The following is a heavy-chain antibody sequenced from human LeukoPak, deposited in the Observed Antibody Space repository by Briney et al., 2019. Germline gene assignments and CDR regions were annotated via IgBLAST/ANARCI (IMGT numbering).Heavy chain of an antibody. CDR2: INHSGST. D-gene: IGHD6-19*01. CDR1: GGSFSGYY. J-gene: IGHJ5*02. CDR3: ARCQARLSWFDP. V-gene: IGHV4-34*01. Sequence: KPSETLSLTCAVYGGSFSGYYWSWIRQPPGKGLEWIGEINHSGSTNYNPSLKSRVTISLNTSKNQFSLKLSSVTAADTAVYYCARCQARLSWFDPWGQGTLVTVSS.